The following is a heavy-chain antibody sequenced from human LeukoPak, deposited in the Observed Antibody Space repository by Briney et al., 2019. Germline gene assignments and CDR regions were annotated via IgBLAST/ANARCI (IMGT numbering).Heavy chain of an antibody. Sequence: PSETLSLTCAVCGGSFSGYYWSWIRQPPGKGLEWIGEINHSGSTNYNPSLKSRVTISVDTSKNQFSLKLSSVTAADTAVYYCARSDSSSWYQHWGQGTLVTVSS. CDR3: ARSDSSSWYQH. V-gene: IGHV4-34*01. CDR2: INHSGST. CDR1: GGSFSGYY. J-gene: IGHJ1*01. D-gene: IGHD6-13*01.